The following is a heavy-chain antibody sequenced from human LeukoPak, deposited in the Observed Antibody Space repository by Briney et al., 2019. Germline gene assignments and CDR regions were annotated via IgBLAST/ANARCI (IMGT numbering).Heavy chain of an antibody. D-gene: IGHD3-22*01. Sequence: GGSLRLSCAASGFTFRSYAMSWVRQSPGKGLEWVATIIVSGGRTDYAGSVKGRFTISRENSKNTLYLQMSSLRAEDTAVYYCAKGRRHDSDGYYNWFDPWGQGTLVTVSS. CDR2: IIVSGGRT. CDR3: AKGRRHDSDGYYNWFDP. CDR1: GFTFRSYA. V-gene: IGHV3-23*01. J-gene: IGHJ5*02.